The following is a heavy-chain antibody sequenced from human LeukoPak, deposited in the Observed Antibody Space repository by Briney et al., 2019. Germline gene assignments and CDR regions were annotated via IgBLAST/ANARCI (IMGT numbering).Heavy chain of an antibody. Sequence: PSETLSLTCTVSGGSISSSNYYWGWIRQPPGKGLEWIGNIYYSGSTYHNPSLKSRVTISLGTSKSQFSLALNFMTAADTGVYYCVSLSDYGDLSFYYYMDVWGKGTTVTVSS. CDR1: GGSISSSNYY. D-gene: IGHD4-17*01. CDR3: VSLSDYGDLSFYYYMDV. V-gene: IGHV4-39*07. J-gene: IGHJ6*03. CDR2: IYYSGST.